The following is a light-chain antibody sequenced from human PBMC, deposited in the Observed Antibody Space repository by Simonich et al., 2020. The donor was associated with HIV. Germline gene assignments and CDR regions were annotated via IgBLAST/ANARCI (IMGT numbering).Light chain of an antibody. V-gene: IGLV2-14*03. CDR2: DVS. CDR1: SSEIGAYNY. J-gene: IGLJ3*02. CDR3: SSYKSSSTWV. Sequence: QSALTQPASVSGSPGQSITISCTGTSSEIGAYNYVSWYQQHPGKSPKLVIYDVSNRPSGISNRFSGSKSGNTASLTISGLQAEDEADYYCSSYKSSSTWVFGGGTKLTVL.